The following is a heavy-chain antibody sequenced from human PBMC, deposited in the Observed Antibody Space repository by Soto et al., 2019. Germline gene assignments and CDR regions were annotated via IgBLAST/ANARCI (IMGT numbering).Heavy chain of an antibody. CDR2: IDPSDSQT. D-gene: IGHD3-22*01. V-gene: IGHV5-10-1*01. J-gene: IGHJ4*02. CDR3: ARQIYDSDTGPNFQYYFDS. Sequence: PGESLKISCKGSGDNFSGYWITWVRQKPGKGLEWMGRIDPSDSQTYYSPSFRGHVTISATKSITTVFLQWSSLRASDTAMYYCARQIYDSDTGPNFQYYFDSWGQGTPVTVSS. CDR1: GDNFSGYW.